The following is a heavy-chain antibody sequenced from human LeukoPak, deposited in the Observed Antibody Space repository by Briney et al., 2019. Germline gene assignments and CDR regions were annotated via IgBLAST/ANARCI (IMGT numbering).Heavy chain of an antibody. CDR1: GLTFSSYA. Sequence: GGSLRLSCAAPGLTFSSYAMRWVRQAPGKGLEWVSCISGSGISTLYADSVQGRFIISRDNSNNTLYLEMNNLRAEDTAVYYCAKDRLKGIAAAGTGWFDSWGQGALVTVSS. V-gene: IGHV3-23*01. CDR3: AKDRLKGIAAAGTGWFDS. CDR2: ISGSGIST. J-gene: IGHJ5*01. D-gene: IGHD6-13*01.